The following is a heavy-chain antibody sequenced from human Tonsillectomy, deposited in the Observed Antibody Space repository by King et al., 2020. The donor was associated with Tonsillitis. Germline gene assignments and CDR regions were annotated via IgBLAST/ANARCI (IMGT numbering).Heavy chain of an antibody. D-gene: IGHD3-22*01. V-gene: IGHV4-39*07. CDR2: IYYSGST. CDR1: GGSISSSSYY. J-gene: IGHJ4*02. CDR3: ARRQGGYYDSSGYYGW. Sequence: LQLQESGPGLVKPSETLSLTCTVSGGSISSSSYYWGWSRQPPGKGLEWIGSIYYSGSTYYNPSLKSRVTISVDTSKNQFSLKLSSVTAADTAVYYCARRQGGYYDSSGYYGWWGQGTLVTVSS.